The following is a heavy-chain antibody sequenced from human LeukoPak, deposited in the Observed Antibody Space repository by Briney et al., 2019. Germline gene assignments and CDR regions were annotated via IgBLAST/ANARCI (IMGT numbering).Heavy chain of an antibody. J-gene: IGHJ4*02. V-gene: IGHV1-2*02. CDR1: GYIFTGYY. Sequence: GASVKVSCKASGYIFTGYYMHWVRQAPGQGLEWMGWINPNSGGTNYAQKFQGRVTMTRDTSISTVYMELSRLRSDDTAVYYCARDVQLERLLHWGQGTLVTVSS. CDR3: ARDVQLERLLH. D-gene: IGHD1-1*01. CDR2: INPNSGGT.